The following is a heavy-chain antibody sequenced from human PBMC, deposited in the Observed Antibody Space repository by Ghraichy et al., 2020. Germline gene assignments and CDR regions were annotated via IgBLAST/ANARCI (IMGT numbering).Heavy chain of an antibody. J-gene: IGHJ4*02. CDR1: GFTFSTYA. CDR2: IGTSGDST. D-gene: IGHD6-6*01. CDR3: AKRPAYIASSGYYFDY. V-gene: IGHV3-23*01. Sequence: GGSLRLSCAASGFTFSTYAMSWVRQAPGKGLEWVSTIGTSGDSTYYADSVKGRFSISRDNSKNTLYLQLNGLRAEDMAVYYCAKRPAYIASSGYYFDYWGQGTLVTVSS.